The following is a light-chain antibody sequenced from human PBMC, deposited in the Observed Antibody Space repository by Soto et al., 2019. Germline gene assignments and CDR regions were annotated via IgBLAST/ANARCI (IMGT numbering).Light chain of an antibody. Sequence: QSALTQPASVSGSPGQSITISCTGTSSDVGGYNFVSWYQQHPGKAPKLMIYDVSFRPSGVSNRFSGSKSGNTASLTISGLQTDDEADYYCSSYTTSSTHVVFGGGTKVTVL. CDR1: SSDVGGYNF. CDR2: DVS. CDR3: SSYTTSSTHVV. V-gene: IGLV2-14*01. J-gene: IGLJ2*01.